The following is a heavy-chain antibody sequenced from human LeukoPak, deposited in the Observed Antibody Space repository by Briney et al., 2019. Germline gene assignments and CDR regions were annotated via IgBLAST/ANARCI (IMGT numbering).Heavy chain of an antibody. Sequence: GGSLRLSCAASGFTFNNYSMNWVRQAPGKGLEWVSSISAGSTYIHYANSVKGRFTISRDNARNSLFMQMNSLRAEDTAVYYCVRDGATRLEFDYWGQGTLVTVSS. J-gene: IGHJ4*02. CDR2: ISAGSTYI. D-gene: IGHD4/OR15-4a*01. CDR1: GFTFNNYS. V-gene: IGHV3-21*01. CDR3: VRDGATRLEFDY.